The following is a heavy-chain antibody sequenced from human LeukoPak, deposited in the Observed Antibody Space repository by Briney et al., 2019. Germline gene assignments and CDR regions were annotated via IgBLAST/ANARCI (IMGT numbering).Heavy chain of an antibody. D-gene: IGHD1-7*01. CDR2: IYTSGST. J-gene: IGHJ4*02. CDR3: ARVFWNWSYYFDY. CDR1: GGSISSGSYY. V-gene: IGHV4-61*02. Sequence: PSQTLSLTCTVSGGSISSGSYYWSWIRQPAGKGLEWIGRIYTSGSTNYNPSLKSRVTISVDTSKNQFSLKLSSVTAADTAVYYCARVFWNWSYYFDYWGQGTLVTVSS.